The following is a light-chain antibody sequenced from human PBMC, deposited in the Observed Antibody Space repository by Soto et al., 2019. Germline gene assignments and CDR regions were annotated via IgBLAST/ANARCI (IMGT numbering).Light chain of an antibody. CDR3: KQRSYWPWT. Sequence: EMVLTQSPATLSTSLGERGTSACRASQRVSRYLAWYQQKPGQAPRLLIYDASIRATGIPARFSGRGSGTDFTLTISSLEPEDFAVYYCKQRSYWPWTFAQGPRWIS. CDR1: QRVSRY. CDR2: DAS. J-gene: IGKJ1*01. V-gene: IGKV3-11*01.